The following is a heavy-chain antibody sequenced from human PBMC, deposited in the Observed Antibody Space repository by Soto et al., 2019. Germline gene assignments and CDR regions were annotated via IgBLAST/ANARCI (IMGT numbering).Heavy chain of an antibody. J-gene: IGHJ5*02. CDR2: IYYSGST. V-gene: IGHV4-31*03. CDR1: GGSISSGGYY. Sequence: SETLSLTCTVSGGSISSGGYYWSWIRQHPGKGLEWIGYIYYSGSTYYNPSLKSRVTISVDTSKNQFSLKLSSVTAADTAVYYCASLGFGQTDNWFDPWGQGTLVTVSS. D-gene: IGHD3-3*01. CDR3: ASLGFGQTDNWFDP.